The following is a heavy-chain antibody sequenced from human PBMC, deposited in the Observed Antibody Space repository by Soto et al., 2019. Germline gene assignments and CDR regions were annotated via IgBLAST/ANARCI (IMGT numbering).Heavy chain of an antibody. D-gene: IGHD3-22*01. CDR2: ISYDGSNK. J-gene: IGHJ3*02. Sequence: GGSLRLSCAASGFTFSSYAMHWVRQAPGKGLEWVAVISYDGSNKYYADSVKGRFTISRDNSKNTLYLQMNSLRAEDTAVYYCARDGGPAIVVVSGVFDIWGQGTMVTVS. CDR3: ARDGGPAIVVVSGVFDI. CDR1: GFTFSSYA. V-gene: IGHV3-30-3*01.